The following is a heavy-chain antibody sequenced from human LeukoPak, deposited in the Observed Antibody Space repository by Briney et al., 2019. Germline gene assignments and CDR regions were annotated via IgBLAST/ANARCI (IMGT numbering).Heavy chain of an antibody. CDR2: VYYSGST. D-gene: IGHD6-13*01. Sequence: SETLSLTCTVSGGSISSNSYYWGWIRQPPGKGLEWIGSVYYSGSTYYNPSLKSRVTTSVDTSKNQLSLKLSSVTAADTAVYYCASTIIAGIAATSLDYWGQGTPVTVSS. CDR3: ASTIIAGIAATSLDY. CDR1: GGSISSNSYY. V-gene: IGHV4-39*07. J-gene: IGHJ4*02.